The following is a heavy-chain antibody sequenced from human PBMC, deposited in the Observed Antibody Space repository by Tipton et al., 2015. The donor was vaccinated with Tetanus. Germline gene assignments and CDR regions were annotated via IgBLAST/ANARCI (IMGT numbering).Heavy chain of an antibody. CDR2: IYYSGST. Sequence: TLSLTCTVSGGSISTRNYFWGWIRQAPGKGLEWIGNIYYSGSTDYNPSLKSRVAISVDTSKNQFSLKLSSVTAADTAVYYCARTWGVWVTSIDAFDIWXQGXKXAVSS. D-gene: IGHD3-16*01. J-gene: IGHJ3*02. CDR1: GGSISTRNYF. V-gene: IGHV4-39*01. CDR3: ARTWGVWVTSIDAFDI.